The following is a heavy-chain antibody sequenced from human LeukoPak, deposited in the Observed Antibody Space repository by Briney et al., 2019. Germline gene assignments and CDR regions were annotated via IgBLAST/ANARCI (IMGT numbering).Heavy chain of an antibody. V-gene: IGHV4-39*07. Sequence: SETLSLTCSVSGGSISSSSNYWGWTRQPPGKGLEWIGSIYHSGSTYYNPSLKSRVTISVDTSKNQFSLKLSSVTAADTAVYYCARGATVTTAPTDPWGQGTLVTVSS. CDR2: IYHSGST. J-gene: IGHJ5*02. D-gene: IGHD4-17*01. CDR1: GGSISSSSNY. CDR3: ARGATVTTAPTDP.